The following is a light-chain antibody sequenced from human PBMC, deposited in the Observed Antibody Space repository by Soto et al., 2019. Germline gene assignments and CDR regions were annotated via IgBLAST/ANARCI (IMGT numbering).Light chain of an antibody. Sequence: IRMTQSPSSLSASTGDRVTITCRASQGISNYLAWYQQKPGKVPKLLIYAASTLQSGVPSRFSGSGSGTDFTLTISSLQPEDVATYYCQKYNSALTWTFGQGTKVDI. CDR1: QGISNY. CDR3: QKYNSALTWT. CDR2: AAS. J-gene: IGKJ1*01. V-gene: IGKV1-27*01.